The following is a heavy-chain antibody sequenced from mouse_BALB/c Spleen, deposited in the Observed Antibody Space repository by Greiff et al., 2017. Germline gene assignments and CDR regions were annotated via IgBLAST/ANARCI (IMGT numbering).Heavy chain of an antibody. CDR1: GFSLTSYG. Sequence: QVHVKQSGPGLVAPSQSLSITCTVSGFSLTSYGVHWVRQPPGKGLEWLGVIWAGGSTNYNSALMSRLSISKDNSKSQVFLKMNSLQTDDTAMYYCARGEGNYYGSSPPWFAYWGQGTLVTVSA. J-gene: IGHJ3*01. CDR3: ARGEGNYYGSSPPWFAY. V-gene: IGHV2-9*02. D-gene: IGHD1-1*01. CDR2: IWAGGST.